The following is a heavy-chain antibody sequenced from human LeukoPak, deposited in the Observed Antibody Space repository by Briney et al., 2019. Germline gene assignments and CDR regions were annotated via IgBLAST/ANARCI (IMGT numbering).Heavy chain of an antibody. Sequence: GSLRLSCAASGFTFSSYLMSWVRQAPGKGLEWVANIKPDGSEKYYVDSVKGRFTISKDNAKNSLYLQMNSLRAEDTTVYYCARDPFTYYYDSSGYHDYWGQGTLVTVSS. CDR3: ARDPFTYYYDSSGYHDY. D-gene: IGHD3-22*01. V-gene: IGHV3-7*01. CDR1: GFTFSSYL. J-gene: IGHJ4*02. CDR2: IKPDGSEK.